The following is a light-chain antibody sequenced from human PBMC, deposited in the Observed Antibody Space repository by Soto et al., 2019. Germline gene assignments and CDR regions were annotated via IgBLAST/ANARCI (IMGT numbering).Light chain of an antibody. CDR2: GAS. CDR3: QQYGSSGT. Sequence: EIVMTQSPATLSVSPGERATLSCRTSQTVGSNYLAWYQQKPGQAPRVLIYGASNRATGIPDRFSGSGSGTDFTLTISRLEPEDFAVYYCQQYGSSGTFGQGTKVDIK. CDR1: QTVGSNY. V-gene: IGKV3-20*01. J-gene: IGKJ1*01.